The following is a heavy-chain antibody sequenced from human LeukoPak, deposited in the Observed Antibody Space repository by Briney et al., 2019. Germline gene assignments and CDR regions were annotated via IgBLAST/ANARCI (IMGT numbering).Heavy chain of an antibody. CDR3: ARVISTVRGAHNWFDP. V-gene: IGHV4-39*01. Sequence: SETLSLTCTVSGGSISSSSYYWGWIRQPPGKGLEWIGSIYYSGSTYYNPSLKTRVTISIDTSKHQFSLNLSSATAADTAVYYCARVISTVRGAHNWFDPWGQGTLVTVSS. D-gene: IGHD3-10*01. CDR2: IYYSGST. J-gene: IGHJ5*02. CDR1: GGSISSSSYY.